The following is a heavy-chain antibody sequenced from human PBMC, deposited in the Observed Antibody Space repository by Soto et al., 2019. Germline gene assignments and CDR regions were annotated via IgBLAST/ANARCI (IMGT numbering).Heavy chain of an antibody. CDR3: AVLGYCSSTSCYGGYYYGMDV. J-gene: IGHJ6*02. CDR1: GYSFTSYW. Sequence: PGESLKISCKVSGYSFTSYWIGWVRQMPGKGLEWMGIIYPGDSDTRYSPSFQGQVTISADKSISTAYLQWSSLKASDTAMYYCAVLGYCSSTSCYGGYYYGMDVWGQRTTVTVSS. CDR2: IYPGDSDT. D-gene: IGHD2-2*01. V-gene: IGHV5-51*01.